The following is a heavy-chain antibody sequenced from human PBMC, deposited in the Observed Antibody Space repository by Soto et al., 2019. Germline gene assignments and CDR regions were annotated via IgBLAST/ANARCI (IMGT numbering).Heavy chain of an antibody. CDR1: GYTFTSYG. Sequence: ASVKVSCKASGYTFTSYGISWVRQAPGQGLEWMGWISAYNGNTNYAQKLQGRVTMTTDTSTSTAYMELRSLRSDDTAVYYCARDSVDIVVVQAANYYYYYMDVWGKGTTVTVSS. J-gene: IGHJ6*03. V-gene: IGHV1-18*01. CDR2: ISAYNGNT. CDR3: ARDSVDIVVVQAANYYYYYMDV. D-gene: IGHD2-2*01.